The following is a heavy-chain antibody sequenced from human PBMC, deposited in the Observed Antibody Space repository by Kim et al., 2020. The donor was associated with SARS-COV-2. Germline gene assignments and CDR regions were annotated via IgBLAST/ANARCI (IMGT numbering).Heavy chain of an antibody. CDR1: GGSISSGGYY. CDR2: IYYSGST. CDR3: ARDQGHILTGILGAFDI. Sequence: SETLSLTCTVSGGSISSGGYYWGWIRQHPGKGLEWIGYIYYSGSTYYNPSLKSRVTISVDTSKNQFSLKLSSVTAADTAVYYCARDQGHILTGILGAFDIWGQGTMVTVSS. D-gene: IGHD3-9*01. V-gene: IGHV4-31*03. J-gene: IGHJ3*02.